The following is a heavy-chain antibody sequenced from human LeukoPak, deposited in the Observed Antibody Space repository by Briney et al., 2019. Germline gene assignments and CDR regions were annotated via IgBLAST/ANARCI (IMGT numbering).Heavy chain of an antibody. J-gene: IGHJ3*02. CDR2: IKSDGGSR. Sequence: GGSLRLSCAAFGFTFSSYAMSWVRQAPGKGLEWVSRIKSDGGSRMYEDSVKGRFTVSRNNAKHTLYMKMNSLRGEDTAVYYCARGGRKLGDAFDIWGQGTLVTVS. D-gene: IGHD7-27*01. CDR1: GFTFSSYA. CDR3: ARGGRKLGDAFDI. V-gene: IGHV3-74*03.